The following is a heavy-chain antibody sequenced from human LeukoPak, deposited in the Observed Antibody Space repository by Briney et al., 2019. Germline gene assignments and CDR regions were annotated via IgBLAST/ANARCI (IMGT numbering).Heavy chain of an antibody. V-gene: IGHV4-59*01. Sequence: PSETLSLTCTVSGGSISSYYWSWIRQPRGKGLEWTGYIYYSGSTNYNPSLKSRVTISVDTSKNQFSLKLSSVTAADTAVYYCAGTPSVDYFDYWGQGTLVTVSS. J-gene: IGHJ4*02. CDR1: GGSISSYY. CDR3: AGTPSVDYFDY. CDR2: IYYSGST.